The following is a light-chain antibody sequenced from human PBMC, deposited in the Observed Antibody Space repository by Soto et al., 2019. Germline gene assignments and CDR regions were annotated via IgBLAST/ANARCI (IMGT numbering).Light chain of an antibody. CDR1: SSDVGSYNL. CDR2: EVS. J-gene: IGLJ1*01. CDR3: CSYAGSSTYV. V-gene: IGLV2-23*02. Sequence: QSVLTQPASVPGSPGQSITISCTGTSSDVGSYNLVSWYQQHPGKAPKLMIYEVSKRPSGGSNRFSGSKSGNTASLTISGLQAEDEADYYCCSYAGSSTYVFGTGTKVNVL.